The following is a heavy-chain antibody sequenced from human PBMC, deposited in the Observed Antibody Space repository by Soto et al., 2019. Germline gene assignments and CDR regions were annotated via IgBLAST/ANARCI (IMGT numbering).Heavy chain of an antibody. CDR2: IYYSGST. V-gene: IGHV4-59*01. CDR1: GGSISSYY. Sequence: SETLSLTCTVSGGSISSYYWSWIRQPPGKGLEWIGYIYYSGSTNYNPSLKSRVTISVDTSKNQFSLKLSSVTAADTAVYYCARDFNGLRGNWFDPWGQGTLVTVSS. J-gene: IGHJ5*02. CDR3: ARDFNGLRGNWFDP.